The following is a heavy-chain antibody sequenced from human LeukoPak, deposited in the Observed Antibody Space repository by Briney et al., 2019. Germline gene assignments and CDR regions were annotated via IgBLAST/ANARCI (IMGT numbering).Heavy chain of an antibody. V-gene: IGHV4-38-2*02. CDR1: GYSVSSGYY. CDR3: ARDAFDI. CDR2: IYHSGST. J-gene: IGHJ3*02. Sequence: PSETLSLTCTVSGYSVSSGYYWGWIRQSPGKGLEWIGSIYHSGSTYYNPSLKSRVTISVDTSKNQFSLKLSSVTAADTAVYYCARDAFDIWGQGTMVTVSS.